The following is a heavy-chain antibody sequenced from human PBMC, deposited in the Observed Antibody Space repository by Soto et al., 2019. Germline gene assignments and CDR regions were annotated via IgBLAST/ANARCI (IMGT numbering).Heavy chain of an antibody. D-gene: IGHD4-17*01. CDR3: ARPHGDYVYDAFDI. CDR2: IYYSGST. V-gene: IGHV4-39*01. CDR1: GGSISSSSYY. Sequence: PSETLSLTCTVSGGSISSSSYYWGWIRQPPGKGLEWIGSIYYSGSTYYNPSLKSRVTISVDTSKNQFSLKLSSVTAADTAVYNCARPHGDYVYDAFDIWGQGTMVTVSS. J-gene: IGHJ3*02.